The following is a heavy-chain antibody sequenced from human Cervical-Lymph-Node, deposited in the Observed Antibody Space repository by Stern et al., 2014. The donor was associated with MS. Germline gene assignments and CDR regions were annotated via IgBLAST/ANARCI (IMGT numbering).Heavy chain of an antibody. J-gene: IGHJ6*02. CDR1: GGTFSSYA. V-gene: IGHV1-69*01. CDR3: ARGELKEGLVRGMDV. CDR2: IIPIFGTA. D-gene: IGHD1-26*01. Sequence: EQLVESGAEVKKPGPSAKVSCKASGGTFSSYAISWVRQAPGQGLEWMGGIIPIFGTANCAQKFQGRVTITADESTSTAYMELSSLRSEDTAVYYCARGELKEGLVRGMDVWGQGTTVTVSS.